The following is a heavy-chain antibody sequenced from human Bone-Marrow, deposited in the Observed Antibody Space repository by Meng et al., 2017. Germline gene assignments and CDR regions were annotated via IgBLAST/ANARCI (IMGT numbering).Heavy chain of an antibody. CDR1: SVSISSTNW. Sequence: QVQLQESGPGLVKPSGTLSLTCAVASVSISSTNWWGWVRQPPGKGLEWIGEIYHSGSTNYNPSLKSRVTISVDKSKNQFSLKLSSVTAADTAVYYCARVLGSGSYPDYWGQGTLVTVSS. V-gene: IGHV4-4*02. J-gene: IGHJ4*02. D-gene: IGHD1-26*01. CDR2: IYHSGST. CDR3: ARVLGSGSYPDY.